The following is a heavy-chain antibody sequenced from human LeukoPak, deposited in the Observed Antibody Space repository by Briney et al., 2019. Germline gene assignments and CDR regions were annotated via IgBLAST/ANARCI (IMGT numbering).Heavy chain of an antibody. V-gene: IGHV3-33*06. CDR3: AKEYSSGPSDY. J-gene: IGHJ4*02. CDR2: IWYDGSNK. Sequence: PGGSLRLSCAASGFTFSSYGMHWVRQAPGKGLEWVAVIWYDGSNKYYADSVKGRFTISRDNSKNTLYLQMNSLSAEDTAVYYCAKEYSSGPSDYWGQGTLVTVSS. CDR1: GFTFSSYG. D-gene: IGHD6-19*01.